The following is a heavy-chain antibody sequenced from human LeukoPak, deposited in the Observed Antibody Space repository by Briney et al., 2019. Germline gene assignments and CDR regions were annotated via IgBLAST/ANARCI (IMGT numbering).Heavy chain of an antibody. J-gene: IGHJ3*01. Sequence: SGGSLRLSCAASGFTFSTYAMNWVRQAPGKGLEWVSVISGSGGSIYYADSVKGRFTISKDKAKNTMDLQMNSLRAEDTAVYYCAREVYSYSWYPHRGGFDFWGQGTMVTVSS. D-gene: IGHD6-13*01. V-gene: IGHV3-23*01. CDR2: ISGSGGSI. CDR3: AREVYSYSWYPHRGGFDF. CDR1: GFTFSTYA.